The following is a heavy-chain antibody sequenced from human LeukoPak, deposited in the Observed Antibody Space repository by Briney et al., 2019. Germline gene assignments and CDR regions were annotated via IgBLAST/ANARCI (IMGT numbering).Heavy chain of an antibody. CDR3: ARDRVGYCASISCFTFDN. CDR2: IWYDGSNK. D-gene: IGHD2-2*01. J-gene: IGHJ4*02. V-gene: IGHV3-33*01. CDR1: GFTFNTHG. Sequence: GGSLRLSCAASGFTFNTHGMHWVRQAPGKGLEWVAVIWYDGSNKYCADSVKGRFTISRDNSKNMVYLEMNSLRAEDTAMYYCARDRVGYCASISCFTFDNWGQGTLVTVSS.